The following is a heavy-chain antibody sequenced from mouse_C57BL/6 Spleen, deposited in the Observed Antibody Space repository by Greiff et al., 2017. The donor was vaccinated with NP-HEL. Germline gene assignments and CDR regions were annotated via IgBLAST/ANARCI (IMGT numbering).Heavy chain of an antibody. CDR1: GFNIKDYY. CDR3: AADYDGVWFAY. J-gene: IGHJ3*01. V-gene: IGHV14-2*01. Sequence: VHVKQSGAELVKPGASVKLSCTASGFNIKDYYMHWVKQRTEQGLEWIGRIDPEDGETKYAPKFQGKATITADTSSNTAYLQLSSLTSEDTAVYYCAADYDGVWFAYWGQGTLVTVSA. D-gene: IGHD2-4*01. CDR2: IDPEDGET.